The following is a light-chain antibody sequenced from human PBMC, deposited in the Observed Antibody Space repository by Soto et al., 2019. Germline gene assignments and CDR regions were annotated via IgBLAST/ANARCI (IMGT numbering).Light chain of an antibody. CDR2: SNN. CDR1: SSNIGSNT. Sequence: QSVLTQPPSASGTPGQRVTISCSGSSSNIGSNTVNWYQQLPGTAPKLLIYSNNQRPSGVPDRFSGSKSGTSASLAISGLQSEDEADYYCAAWDDSLNGVVFGLGTKVSVL. J-gene: IGLJ2*01. V-gene: IGLV1-44*01. CDR3: AAWDDSLNGVV.